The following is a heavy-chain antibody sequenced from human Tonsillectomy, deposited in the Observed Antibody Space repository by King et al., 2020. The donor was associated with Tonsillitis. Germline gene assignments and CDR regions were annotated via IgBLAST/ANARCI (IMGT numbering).Heavy chain of an antibody. D-gene: IGHD2-8*01. CDR1: GGSISSGSYY. Sequence: VQLQESGPGLVKPSQTLSLTCTVSGGSISSGSYYWSWIRQSAGKGLEWIGRIYTSGTTNYNPSLSSRVTMSVDTSKNQFSLQLNPVTAADTAVYYCARNRVYVGVLYDSFDIWGQGTMVAVSS. CDR3: ARNRVYVGVLYDSFDI. J-gene: IGHJ3*02. V-gene: IGHV4-61*02. CDR2: IYTSGTT.